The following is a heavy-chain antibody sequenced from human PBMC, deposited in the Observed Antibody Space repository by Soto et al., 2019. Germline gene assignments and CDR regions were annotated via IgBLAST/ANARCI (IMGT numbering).Heavy chain of an antibody. V-gene: IGHV1-24*01. D-gene: IGHD6-6*01. Sequence: ASVKPSCKVAGDALTELPMNCVRQAPGKGFEWMGGFDPEDGETIYAQKFQGRVTMTEDTSTDTAYMELSSLRSEDTAVYYCATDSIAARPDYYYYMDVWGKGTTVPVS. J-gene: IGHJ6*03. CDR1: GDALTELP. CDR2: FDPEDGET. CDR3: ATDSIAARPDYYYYMDV.